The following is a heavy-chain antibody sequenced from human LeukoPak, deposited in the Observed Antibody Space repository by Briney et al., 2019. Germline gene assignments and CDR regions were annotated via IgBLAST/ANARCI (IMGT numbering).Heavy chain of an antibody. CDR1: GFTFSSYA. CDR3: ATPMVNFDY. V-gene: IGHV3-33*03. J-gene: IGHJ4*02. CDR2: IWYDESIK. Sequence: GGSLRLSCSASGFTFSSYAMHWVRQAPGKGLEWVAVIWYDESIKEYGDSVKGRFTISRDNSKNTLYLEMNSLRAEDTAVYYCATPMVNFDYWGQGTLVTVSS. D-gene: IGHD5-18*01.